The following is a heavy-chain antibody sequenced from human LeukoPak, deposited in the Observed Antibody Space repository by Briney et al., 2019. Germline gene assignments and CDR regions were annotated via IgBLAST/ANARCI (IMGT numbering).Heavy chain of an antibody. V-gene: IGHV4-59*01. D-gene: IGHD4-17*01. J-gene: IGHJ3*02. Sequence: SETLSLTCTVSGGSISSYYWSWIRQPPGKGLEWIGYIYYSGSTNYNPSLKSRVTMSVDTSKNQFSLKLSSVTAADTAVYYCARDDGDNDAFDIWGQGTMVTVSS. CDR3: ARDDGDNDAFDI. CDR2: IYYSGST. CDR1: GGSISSYY.